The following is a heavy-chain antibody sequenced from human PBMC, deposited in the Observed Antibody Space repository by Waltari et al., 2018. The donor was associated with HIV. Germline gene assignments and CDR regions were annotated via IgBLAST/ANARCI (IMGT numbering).Heavy chain of an antibody. V-gene: IGHV1-18*01. CDR2: ISAYNGNT. D-gene: IGHD1-7*01. J-gene: IGHJ5*02. Sequence: QVQLVQSGAEVKKPGASVKVSCKASGYTFTSYGISWVRQAPGQGLEWMGWISAYNGNTNYAQKLQGRVTMTTDTSTSTAYMELRSLRSDDTAVYYCARVHYFPEEEYLNWNYVGWFDPWGQGTLVTVSS. CDR3: ARVHYFPEEEYLNWNYVGWFDP. CDR1: GYTFTSYG.